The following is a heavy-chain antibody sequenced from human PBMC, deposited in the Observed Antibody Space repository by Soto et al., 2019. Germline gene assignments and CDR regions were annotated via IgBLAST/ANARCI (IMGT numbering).Heavy chain of an antibody. CDR1: GGSFSGYY. V-gene: IGHV4-34*01. J-gene: IGHJ5*02. CDR2: INHSGST. Sequence: QVQLQQWGAGLLKPSETLSLTCAVYGGSFSGYYWSWIRQPPGKGLEWIGEINHSGSTNYNPSLKSTVTIQXXTXKXXFSLKLSSVTAADTAVYYCARLKGYQLLPSNWFDPWGQGTLVTVSS. D-gene: IGHD2-2*01. CDR3: ARLKGYQLLPSNWFDP.